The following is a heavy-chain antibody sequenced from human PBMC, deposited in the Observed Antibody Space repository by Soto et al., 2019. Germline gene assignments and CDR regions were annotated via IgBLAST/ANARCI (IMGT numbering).Heavy chain of an antibody. J-gene: IGHJ3*02. D-gene: IGHD3-22*01. V-gene: IGHV3-21*01. CDR1: GFTFSSYS. CDR2: ISSSSSYI. CDR3: ARNTFYDSSGYYSSRHAFDI. Sequence: PGGSLRLSCAASGFTFSSYSMNWVRQAAGKRLAWVSSISSSSSYIYYADSVKGRFTISRDNAKNSLYLQMNSLRAEDTAVYYCARNTFYDSSGYYSSRHAFDIWGQGTMVTVS.